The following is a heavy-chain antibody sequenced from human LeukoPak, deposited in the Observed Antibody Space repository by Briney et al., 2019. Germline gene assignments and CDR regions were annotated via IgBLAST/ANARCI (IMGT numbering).Heavy chain of an antibody. Sequence: ASVKVSCKASGYTFTSYAMHWVRQAPGQRLEWMGWINAGNGNTKYSQKFQGRVTITRDTSAGTAYMELSSLRSEDTAVYYCARDRAIGYCSGGSCPYYFDYWGQGTLVTVSS. CDR1: GYTFTSYA. D-gene: IGHD2-15*01. V-gene: IGHV1-3*01. CDR2: INAGNGNT. J-gene: IGHJ4*02. CDR3: ARDRAIGYCSGGSCPYYFDY.